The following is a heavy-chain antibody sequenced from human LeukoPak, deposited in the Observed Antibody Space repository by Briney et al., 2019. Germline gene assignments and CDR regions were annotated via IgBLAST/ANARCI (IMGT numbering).Heavy chain of an antibody. J-gene: IGHJ4*02. CDR1: AFTFSSYA. CDR3: AKDTGSWYSFPYFDY. CDR2: ISGSGGRT. V-gene: IGHV3-23*02. D-gene: IGHD6-13*01. Sequence: GGSLILSCAVPAFTFSSYAMSWVRLAPGKGLEWVSAISGSGGRTYYGDSVNGRFTISRDNSKTTLYLQMNSLRAENTAVYYCAKDTGSWYSFPYFDYWGQGTLVTVSS.